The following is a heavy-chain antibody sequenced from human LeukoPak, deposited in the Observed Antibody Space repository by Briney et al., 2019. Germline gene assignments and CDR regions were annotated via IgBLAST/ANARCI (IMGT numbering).Heavy chain of an antibody. CDR1: GFTFSSYT. J-gene: IGHJ4*02. CDR2: ITSSSSYI. Sequence: KPGGSLRLSCAASGFTFSSYTMNWVRQAPGKGLEWVSSITSSSSYIYYADSVKGRFTISRDNAKNSLYLQMDSLRAEDTAVYYCAKYRISWHVPELDYWGQGTLVTVSS. V-gene: IGHV3-21*04. D-gene: IGHD6-13*01. CDR3: AKYRISWHVPELDY.